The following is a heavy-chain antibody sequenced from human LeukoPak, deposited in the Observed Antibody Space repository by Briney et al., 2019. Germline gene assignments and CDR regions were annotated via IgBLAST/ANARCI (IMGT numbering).Heavy chain of an antibody. CDR3: ARELFVVGYYYYGMDV. Sequence: SETLSLTCSVSGGSITNNYWCWIRQPPGKGLEWIGYIYYNGSTNYNPSLKSRVTISVDKSKNQFSLKLSSVTAADTAVYYCARELFVVGYYYYGMDVWGQGTTVTVSS. V-gene: IGHV4-59*12. CDR1: GGSITNNY. D-gene: IGHD2-15*01. J-gene: IGHJ6*02. CDR2: IYYNGST.